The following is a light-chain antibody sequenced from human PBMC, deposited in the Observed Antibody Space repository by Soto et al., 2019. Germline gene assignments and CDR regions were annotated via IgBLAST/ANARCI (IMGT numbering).Light chain of an antibody. V-gene: IGKV1-5*01. CDR2: DVS. Sequence: IQMTQTPSTLSASVGDRVTITCRASQSVSPWLAWYQQTPGKAPKLLIYDVSNLQFGIPSRFSGSGSETEFTLTISGLQPDDFATYCCQQYTTFSPTFGQGTKLDI. CDR3: QQYTTFSPT. J-gene: IGKJ2*01. CDR1: QSVSPW.